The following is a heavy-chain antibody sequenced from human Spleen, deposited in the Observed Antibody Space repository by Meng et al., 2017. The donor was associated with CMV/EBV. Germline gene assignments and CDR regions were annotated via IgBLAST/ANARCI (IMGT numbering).Heavy chain of an antibody. D-gene: IGHD7-27*01. CDR1: GGSINNYY. CDR3: ARDNNWGPDY. Sequence: GSLRLSCTVSGGSINNYYWSWIRQPPGKGLEWIGYIYYSGSTNYNPSLKSRVTISVDRSKNQFSLKLSSVPAAETAVYYCARDNNWGPDYWGQGTLVTVSS. CDR2: IYYSGST. V-gene: IGHV4-59*01. J-gene: IGHJ4*02.